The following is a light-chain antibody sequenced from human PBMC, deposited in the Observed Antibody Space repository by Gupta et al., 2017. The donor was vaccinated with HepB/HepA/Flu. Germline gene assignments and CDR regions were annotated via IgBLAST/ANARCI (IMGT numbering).Light chain of an antibody. J-gene: IGLJ3*02. CDR1: SRDVGGYHF. CDR2: DVT. CDR3: CTYAGSDTWV. V-gene: IGLV2-11*01. Sequence: QSALTQPHSVSGSPGQSVTISCTGTSRDVGGYHFVSWSRQETGKAHKLIMYDVTGRPAEVPDRFSGSKTGNTASLTISQRRREDVSDYYCCTYAGSDTWVLGGGTKVTVL.